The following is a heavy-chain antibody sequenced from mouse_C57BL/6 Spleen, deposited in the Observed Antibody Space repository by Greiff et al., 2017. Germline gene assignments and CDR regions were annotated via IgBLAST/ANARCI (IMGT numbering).Heavy chain of an antibody. CDR2: IDPANGNT. Sequence: VQLQQSVAELVRPGASVKLSCTASGFNIKNTYMHWVKQRPEQGLEWIGRIDPANGNTISAPKFQGKATITADTSSNTAYLQLSSLTSEDTAIYYCARSGHYYGSSYAVYFDYWGQGTTLTVSS. CDR3: ARSGHYYGSSYAVYFDY. D-gene: IGHD1-1*01. CDR1: GFNIKNTY. J-gene: IGHJ2*01. V-gene: IGHV14-3*01.